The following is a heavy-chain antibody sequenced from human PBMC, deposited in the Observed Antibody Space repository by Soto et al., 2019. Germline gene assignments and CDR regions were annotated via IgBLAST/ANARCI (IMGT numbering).Heavy chain of an antibody. J-gene: IGHJ6*03. CDR3: ANGWFEELTPYYYMDV. CDR1: GFTFSNYA. D-gene: IGHD3-10*01. V-gene: IGHV3-23*01. CDR2: ISDSGGST. Sequence: EVQLLESGGGLVQPGGSLRVSCEASGFTFSNYAMNWVRQAPGRGLEWVSTISDSGGSTHYAATVKGRFTISRDNPKNTLYLQTNSLKAEDTAVYYCANGWFEELTPYYYMDVWGKGTTVPVSS.